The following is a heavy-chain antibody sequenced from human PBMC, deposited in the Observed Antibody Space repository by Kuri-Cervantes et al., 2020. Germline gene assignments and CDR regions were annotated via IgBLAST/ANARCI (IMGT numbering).Heavy chain of an antibody. CDR3: ARDGRSGGSYINWFDP. CDR2: INPDSGGT. CDR1: GYTFTGYY. D-gene: IGHD2-15*01. J-gene: IGHJ5*02. V-gene: IGHV1-2*02. Sequence: ASVKVSCKASGYTFTGYYMHWVRQAPGQGLEWMGWINPDSGGTNYAQKFQGGVTMTRDTSISTAYMELSRLRSDDTAVYYCARDGRSGGSYINWFDPWGQGTLVTVSS.